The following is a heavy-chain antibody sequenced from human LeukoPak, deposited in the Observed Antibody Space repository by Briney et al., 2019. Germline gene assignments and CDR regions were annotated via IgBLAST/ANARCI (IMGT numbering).Heavy chain of an antibody. Sequence: GGSLRLSCAASGFTFSDYYTSWIRQAPGKGLEGVSYISSSGSTIYYADSVKGRFTISRDNAKNSLYLQMNSRRAEDTAVYYCARLRGRSGRDYWGQGTLVTVSS. D-gene: IGHD2-15*01. CDR2: ISSSGSTI. CDR3: ARLRGRSGRDY. J-gene: IGHJ4*02. V-gene: IGHV3-11*01. CDR1: GFTFSDYY.